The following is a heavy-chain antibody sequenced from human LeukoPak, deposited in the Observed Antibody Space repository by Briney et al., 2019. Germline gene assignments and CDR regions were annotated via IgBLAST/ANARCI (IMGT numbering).Heavy chain of an antibody. CDR1: GFTFSSYA. V-gene: IGHV3-64*01. CDR3: ARLRGSGWYPIDY. D-gene: IGHD6-19*01. J-gene: IGHJ4*02. Sequence: PGGSLRLSCAASGFTFSSYAMHWVRQAPGKGLEYVSAISSKGGSTYCANSVKGRFTISRDNSKNTLYLQMGSLRAEDMAVYYCARLRGSGWYPIDYWGQGTLVTVSS. CDR2: ISSKGGST.